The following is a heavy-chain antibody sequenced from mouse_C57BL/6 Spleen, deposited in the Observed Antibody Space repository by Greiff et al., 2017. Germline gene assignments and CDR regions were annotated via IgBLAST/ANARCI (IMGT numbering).Heavy chain of an antibody. Sequence: VQLQQPGAELVKPGASVKISCKASGYSFTGYYMNWVKQSPEKSLEWIGEINPSTGGTTYNQKFKAKATLTVDKSSSTAYMQLKSLTSEDSAVYYCARWSSSVNWYFDGWGTGTTVTVSS. CDR1: GYSFTGYY. CDR3: ARWSSSVNWYFDG. D-gene: IGHD1-1*01. V-gene: IGHV1-42*01. CDR2: INPSTGGT. J-gene: IGHJ1*03.